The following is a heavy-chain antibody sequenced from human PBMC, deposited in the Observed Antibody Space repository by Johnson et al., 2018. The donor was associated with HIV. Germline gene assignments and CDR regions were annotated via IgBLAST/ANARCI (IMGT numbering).Heavy chain of an antibody. Sequence: QMQLVESGGGVVQPGGSLRLSCAASGFTFSSYAMHWVRQAPGKGLEWVAVISYDGSNNYYAYSVKGRFTISRDNSKNTLYLQMNSLRAEDTAVYYCARDRPIAPFDIWGQGTMVTVSS. CDR2: ISYDGSNN. V-gene: IGHV3-30-3*01. J-gene: IGHJ3*02. CDR1: GFTFSSYA. D-gene: IGHD3-22*01. CDR3: ARDRPIAPFDI.